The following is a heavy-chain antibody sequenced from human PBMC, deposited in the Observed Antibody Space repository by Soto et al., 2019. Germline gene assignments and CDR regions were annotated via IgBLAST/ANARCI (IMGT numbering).Heavy chain of an antibody. J-gene: IGHJ4*02. CDR1: GFTFSSYA. D-gene: IGHD4-17*01. Sequence: QVQLVESGGGVVQPGRSLRLSCAASGFTFSSYAMHWVRQAPGKGLAWVAVISYDGSNKYYADSVKGRFTISRDNSKNTLYLQMNSLRAEDTAVYYCAVRNTVTTYGYWGQGTLVAVSS. V-gene: IGHV3-30-3*01. CDR3: AVRNTVTTYGY. CDR2: ISYDGSNK.